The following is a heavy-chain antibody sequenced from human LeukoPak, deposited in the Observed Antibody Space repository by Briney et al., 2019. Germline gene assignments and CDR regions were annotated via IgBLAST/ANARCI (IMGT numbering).Heavy chain of an antibody. CDR2: IRSSTNNYAT. D-gene: IGHD6-19*01. J-gene: IGHJ4*02. CDR1: GXNFSGSA. Sequence: GRSLRLSWAASGXNFSGSAMHWVRQASGKGLEWVGLIRSSTNNYATAYAASVRCRFTISSDGSKHTAYLQMNSLKTEDTAVYYCTGGSGWYSPDYWGQGTLVTVYS. CDR3: TGGSGWYSPDY. V-gene: IGHV3-73*01.